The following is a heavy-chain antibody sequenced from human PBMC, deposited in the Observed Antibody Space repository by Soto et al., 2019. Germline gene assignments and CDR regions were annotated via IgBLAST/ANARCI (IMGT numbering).Heavy chain of an antibody. V-gene: IGHV4-59*01. CDR1: GGSISSYY. CDR2: IYYSGST. CDR3: ASVSGSSWYPYYFDY. J-gene: IGHJ4*02. Sequence: PWETLSLTCTVSGGSISSYYWSWIRQPPGKGLEWIGYIYYSGSTNYNPSLKSRVTISVDTSKNQFSLKLSSVTAADTAVYYCASVSGSSWYPYYFDYWGQGTLVTVSS. D-gene: IGHD6-13*01.